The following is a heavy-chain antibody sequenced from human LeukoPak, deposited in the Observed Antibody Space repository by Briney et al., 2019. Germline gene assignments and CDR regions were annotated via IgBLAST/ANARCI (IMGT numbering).Heavy chain of an antibody. CDR3: ARGNYYDSSGYYRFDAFDI. D-gene: IGHD3-22*01. V-gene: IGHV3-48*03. CDR1: GFSFSSYE. CDR2: ISSSGSTI. Sequence: GGSLRLSCAASGFSFSSYEMNWVRQAPGKGLEWVSYISSSGSTIYYADSVKGRFTISRDNAKNSLYLQMNSLRAEDTAVYYCARGNYYDSSGYYRFDAFDIWGQGTMVSVSS. J-gene: IGHJ3*02.